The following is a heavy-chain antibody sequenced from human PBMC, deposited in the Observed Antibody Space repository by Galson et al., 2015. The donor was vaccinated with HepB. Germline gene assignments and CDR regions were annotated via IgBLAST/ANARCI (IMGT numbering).Heavy chain of an antibody. D-gene: IGHD4-17*01. CDR2: IYHSGST. J-gene: IGHJ4*02. CDR1: GGSISSSNW. Sequence: SETLSLTCAVSGGSISSSNWWSWVRQPPGKGLEWIGEIYHSGSTNYNPSLKSRVTISVDKSKNQFSLKLSSVTAADTAVYYCARARRVDYGDYVDYWGQGTLVTVSS. CDR3: ARARRVDYGDYVDY. V-gene: IGHV4-4*02.